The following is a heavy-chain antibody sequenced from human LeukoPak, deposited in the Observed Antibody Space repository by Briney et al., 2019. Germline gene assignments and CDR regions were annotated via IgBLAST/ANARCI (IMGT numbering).Heavy chain of an antibody. CDR3: ARDGWGYYFDY. D-gene: IGHD6-19*01. J-gene: IGHJ4*02. Sequence: SGPGLVKPSQTLSLTCAISGDSVSSNSAAWNWIRQSPWRGLEWLGGTYYRSKWYSDYELSMKSRITFNPDTSKNQVSLQLNSVTPEDTAVYYCARDGWGYYFDYWGQGTLVTVSS. CDR1: GDSVSSNSAA. V-gene: IGHV6-1*01. CDR2: TYYRSKWYS.